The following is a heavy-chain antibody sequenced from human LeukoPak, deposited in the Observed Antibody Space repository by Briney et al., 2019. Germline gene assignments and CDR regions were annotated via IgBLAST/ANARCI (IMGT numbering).Heavy chain of an antibody. V-gene: IGHV3-21*01. CDR1: GFTFSSYS. Sequence: PGGSLRLSCAASGFTFSSYSMNWVRQAPGKGLEWVSSISSSSSYIYYADSVKGRFTISRDNSKNTLYLQMNSLRAEDTAVYYCARGRDYGGNSGSFDIWGQGTMVTVSS. CDR2: ISSSSSYI. J-gene: IGHJ3*02. CDR3: ARGRDYGGNSGSFDI. D-gene: IGHD4-23*01.